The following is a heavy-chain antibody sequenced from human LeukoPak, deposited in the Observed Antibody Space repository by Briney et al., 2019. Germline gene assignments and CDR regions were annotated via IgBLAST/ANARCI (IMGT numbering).Heavy chain of an antibody. V-gene: IGHV3-23*01. Sequence: GGSLRLSCAASGFTFSSDAMSWVRQAPGKGLEWVSVISGSGGSTYYADSVKGRFTISRDNSKNTLYLQMNSLRAEDTAVYFCARARGSDCSTTSCHTAFDYWGQGTLVTVSS. J-gene: IGHJ4*02. D-gene: IGHD2-2*02. CDR1: GFTFSSDA. CDR3: ARARGSDCSTTSCHTAFDY. CDR2: ISGSGGST.